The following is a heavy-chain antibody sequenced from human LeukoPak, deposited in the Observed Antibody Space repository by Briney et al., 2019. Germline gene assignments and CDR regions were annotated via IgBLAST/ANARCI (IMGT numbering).Heavy chain of an antibody. Sequence: SETLSLTCTVSGGSISSSSYYWGWIRQPPGKGLEWIGNIYYSGSTYYNPSLKSRVIISVDTSKNQFSMKLKSVTAADTAVYYCARVPPNYASLTGYYRGAFDIWGQGTMVAVSS. V-gene: IGHV4-39*07. D-gene: IGHD3-9*01. CDR2: IYYSGST. CDR1: GGSISSSSYY. CDR3: ARVPPNYASLTGYYRGAFDI. J-gene: IGHJ3*02.